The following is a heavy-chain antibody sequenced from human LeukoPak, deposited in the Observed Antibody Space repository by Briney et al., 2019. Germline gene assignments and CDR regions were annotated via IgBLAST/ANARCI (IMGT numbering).Heavy chain of an antibody. CDR3: ARAGDYVDY. V-gene: IGHV3-11*01. CDR1: GFTFSDYY. J-gene: IGHJ4*02. Sequence: GGSLRLSCAASGFTFSDYYMTWIRQAPGKGLEWLSFISSSGDSLYYADSVRGRFTISRDNAKNSLYLQMNSLRAEDTAVYYCARAGDYVDYWGQGTLVTVSS. CDR2: ISSSGDSL.